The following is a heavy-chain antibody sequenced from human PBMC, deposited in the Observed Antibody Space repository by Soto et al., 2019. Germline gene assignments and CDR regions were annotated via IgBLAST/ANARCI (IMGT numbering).Heavy chain of an antibody. D-gene: IGHD3-22*01. CDR2: LYPDGRA. Sequence: AGGSLRLSCTASGFTVSSHYLTWVRQAPGKGLMWVSILYPDGRAYHADSVKGRFTLSTDNSKNSVHLQMNNLRTEDSAVYYCARGLGREYRDNTGYFRLDHWGQGTLVTVSS. V-gene: IGHV3-53*01. CDR1: GFTVSSHY. CDR3: ARGLGREYRDNTGYFRLDH. J-gene: IGHJ4*02.